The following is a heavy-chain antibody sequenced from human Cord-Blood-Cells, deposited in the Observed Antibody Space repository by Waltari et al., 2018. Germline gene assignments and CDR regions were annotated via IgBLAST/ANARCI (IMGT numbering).Heavy chain of an antibody. CDR3: ARAGNLYCTNGVCAFDY. CDR2: INHSGST. J-gene: IGHJ4*02. Sequence: QVQLQQWGAGLLKPSETLSLTCAVYGGSFSGYYWTWLRHPPGKGLEWIGEINHSGSTNYNPSLKSRVTISVDTSKNQFSLKLSSVTAADTAVYYCARAGNLYCTNGVCAFDYWGQGTLVTVSS. CDR1: GGSFSGYY. D-gene: IGHD2-8*01. V-gene: IGHV4-34*01.